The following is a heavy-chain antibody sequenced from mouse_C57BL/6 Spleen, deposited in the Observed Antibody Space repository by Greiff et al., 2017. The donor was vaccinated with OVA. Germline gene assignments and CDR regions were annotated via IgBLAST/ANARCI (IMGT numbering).Heavy chain of an antibody. Sequence: EVKLVESGEGLVKPGGSLKLSCAASGFTFSSYAMSWVRQTPEKRLEWVAYISSGGDYIYYADTVKGRFTISRDNARNTLYLQMSSLKSEDTAMYYCTRDGPSYYYGSSSYYYAMDYWGQGTSVTVSS. D-gene: IGHD1-1*01. CDR2: ISSGGDYI. CDR1: GFTFSSYA. CDR3: TRDGPSYYYGSSSYYYAMDY. J-gene: IGHJ4*01. V-gene: IGHV5-9-1*02.